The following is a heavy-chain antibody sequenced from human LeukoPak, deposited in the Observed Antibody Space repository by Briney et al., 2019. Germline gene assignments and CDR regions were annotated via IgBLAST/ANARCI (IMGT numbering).Heavy chain of an antibody. D-gene: IGHD2-2*01. CDR3: AREGGHCSSTSCHNDY. CDR2: INPNSGGT. Sequence: ASVKVSCKASGYTFTGYYMHWVRQAPGQGLEWMGWINPNSGGTNYAQKFQGRVTMTRDTSISTAYMELSRLRSDDTAVYYCAREGGHCSSTSCHNDYWGQGTLVTVSS. J-gene: IGHJ4*02. V-gene: IGHV1-2*02. CDR1: GYTFTGYY.